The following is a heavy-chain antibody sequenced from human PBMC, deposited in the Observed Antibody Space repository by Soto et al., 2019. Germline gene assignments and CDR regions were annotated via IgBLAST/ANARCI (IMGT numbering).Heavy chain of an antibody. CDR2: IYYNGDT. CDR1: GGSVSSGSFY. CDR3: ARGRGSGSHYYYYGMDV. D-gene: IGHD3-10*01. Sequence: PSETLSLTCTVSGGSVSSGSFYWGWIRQPPGKGLEWIGNIYYNGDTYYNPSLKSRVTISVDTSENQFSLKLSYVTAADTAVYYCARGRGSGSHYYYYGMDVWGQGTKVTVSS. J-gene: IGHJ6*02. V-gene: IGHV4-39*01.